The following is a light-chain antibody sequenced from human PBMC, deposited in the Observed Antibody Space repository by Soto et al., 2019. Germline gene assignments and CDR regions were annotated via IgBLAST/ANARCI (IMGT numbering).Light chain of an antibody. CDR2: GAS. CDR3: QQYNNWLRT. V-gene: IGKV3-15*01. Sequence: EIVMTQSPATLSVSPGERATLSCRASQSVSSNLAWYQQKPGQAPRLLIYGASTRATGIPARFSGSGSGAEFTLVISSLQSEDFAVCYCQQYNNWLRTFGGGTKVEIK. CDR1: QSVSSN. J-gene: IGKJ4*01.